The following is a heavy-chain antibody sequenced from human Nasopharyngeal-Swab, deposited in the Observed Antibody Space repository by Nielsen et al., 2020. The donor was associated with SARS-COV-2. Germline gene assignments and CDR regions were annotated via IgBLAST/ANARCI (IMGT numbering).Heavy chain of an antibody. Sequence: GGSLRLSCAASGFTFSSYAMSWVRQAPGKGLQWVSAISGSGGSTYYADSVKGRLTISRDNSKNTLYLQMNSLRAEDTAVYYCAKGEDSSGWYPPGFDPWGQGTLVTVSS. J-gene: IGHJ5*02. V-gene: IGHV3-23*01. D-gene: IGHD6-19*01. CDR1: GFTFSSYA. CDR3: AKGEDSSGWYPPGFDP. CDR2: ISGSGGST.